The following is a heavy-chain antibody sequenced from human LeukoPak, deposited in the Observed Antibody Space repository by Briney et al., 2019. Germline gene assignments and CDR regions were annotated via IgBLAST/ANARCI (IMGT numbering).Heavy chain of an antibody. D-gene: IGHD5-18*01. CDR3: AKGRGYSYGDAFDI. CDR2: ISYDGSRK. V-gene: IGHV3-30*04. Sequence: GKSLRLSCAASGFTFSNFAMHWGRQAPGKGLEWVAVISYDGSRKDYADSAKGRFTISRDNSKNALYLEMNSLTTEDTAVYYCAKGRGYSYGDAFDIWGQGTMVTVSS. CDR1: GFTFSNFA. J-gene: IGHJ3*02.